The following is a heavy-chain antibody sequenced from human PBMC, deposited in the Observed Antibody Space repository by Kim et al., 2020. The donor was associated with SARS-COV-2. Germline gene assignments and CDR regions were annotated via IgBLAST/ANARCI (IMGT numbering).Heavy chain of an antibody. CDR3: VRGRGSGAFLVDY. J-gene: IGHJ4*02. D-gene: IGHD3-10*01. Sequence: VDSVRGRFTSSRDNSKNSLYLQMNSLRTEDNAFYYCVRGRGSGAFLVDYWGQGTLVTVSS. V-gene: IGHV3-43*01.